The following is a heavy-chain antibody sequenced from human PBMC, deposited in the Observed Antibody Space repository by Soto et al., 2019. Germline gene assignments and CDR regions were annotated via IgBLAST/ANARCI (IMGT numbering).Heavy chain of an antibody. D-gene: IGHD5-12*01. CDR2: IIPILGIA. CDR1: GGTFSSYT. CDR3: ARGRDGYKRGDYFDY. Sequence: QVQLVQSGAEVKKPGSSVKVSCKASGGTFSSYTISWVRQAPGQGLEWMGRIIPILGIANYGQKFQGRVTLTADQSTSTSYMELSTRRSEDTAVYYCARGRDGYKRGDYFDYWGQGTLVTVSS. J-gene: IGHJ4*02. V-gene: IGHV1-69*02.